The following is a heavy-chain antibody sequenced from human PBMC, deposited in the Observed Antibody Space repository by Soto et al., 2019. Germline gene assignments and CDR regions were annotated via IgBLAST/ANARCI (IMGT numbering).Heavy chain of an antibody. V-gene: IGHV3-48*02. J-gene: IGHJ6*02. CDR3: AREDPWSANADDMDV. D-gene: IGHD3-3*01. CDR1: GFTFRRYS. Sequence: EVQLVESGGGLVQPGGSLRLSCVASGFTFRRYSLNWVRQAPGKGLEWISYISSSSVTIYYADSVKGRFTISRDNAENSLYLQMNSLRDDDTAVYYCAREDPWSANADDMDVWGQGTTVTVSS. CDR2: ISSSSVTI.